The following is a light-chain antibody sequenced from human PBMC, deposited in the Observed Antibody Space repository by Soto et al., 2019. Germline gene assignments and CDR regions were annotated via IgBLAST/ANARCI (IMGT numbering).Light chain of an antibody. CDR3: QQYGSSPWT. Sequence: EIVLTQSPGTLSLSPGERATLSCRASQSVSSNYLAWYQQKPGQAPRPLIYGASSRATGIPDRFSDSGAGTDITLTISRLEPEDFAVYYCQQYGSSPWTFGPGTKVESK. CDR2: GAS. V-gene: IGKV3-20*01. CDR1: QSVSSNY. J-gene: IGKJ1*01.